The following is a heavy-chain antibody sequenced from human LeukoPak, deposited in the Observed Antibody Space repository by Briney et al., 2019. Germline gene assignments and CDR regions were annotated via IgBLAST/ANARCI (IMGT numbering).Heavy chain of an antibody. CDR2: IYTSGST. J-gene: IGHJ4*02. CDR1: GCSVTSYY. V-gene: IGHV4-4*07. D-gene: IGHD3-22*01. Sequence: SETLSLTCTVSGCSVTSYYWSWIRQPAGKGLEWIGRIYTSGSTNYNPSLKSRVTMSVDTSKNQFSLKLSSVTAADTAVYYCARDRYHYDSSGYVFDYWGQGTLVTVSS. CDR3: ARDRYHYDSSGYVFDY.